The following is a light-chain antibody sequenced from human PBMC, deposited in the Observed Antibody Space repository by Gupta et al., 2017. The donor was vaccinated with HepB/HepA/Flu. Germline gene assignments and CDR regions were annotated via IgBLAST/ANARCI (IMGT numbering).Light chain of an antibody. Sequence: DIQMTQSPSSLSASVGDRVTITCQASQDISNYLNWYQQKPGKAPKLLIYDASNLETGVPSRFSGSGSGTDFTFTISSLQPEDIATYYCQQYDNSPPMCSFGQGTKLEIK. CDR2: DAS. CDR3: QQYDNSPPMCS. J-gene: IGKJ2*04. V-gene: IGKV1-33*01. CDR1: QDISNY.